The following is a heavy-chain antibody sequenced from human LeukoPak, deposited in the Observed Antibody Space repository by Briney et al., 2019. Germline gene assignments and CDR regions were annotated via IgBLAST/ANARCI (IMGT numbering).Heavy chain of an antibody. V-gene: IGHV3-23*01. J-gene: IGHJ4*02. CDR1: GFTFSSDA. D-gene: IGHD1-26*01. Sequence: GGSLRLSCAASGFTFSSDAMTWVRQAPGKGLEWVSTISGSGVYTYDADSVKGRFTISRDNSKKTLYLQMDSLRADDTAVYYCAKRLEGATDFWGQGTLVTVSS. CDR2: ISGSGVYT. CDR3: AKRLEGATDF.